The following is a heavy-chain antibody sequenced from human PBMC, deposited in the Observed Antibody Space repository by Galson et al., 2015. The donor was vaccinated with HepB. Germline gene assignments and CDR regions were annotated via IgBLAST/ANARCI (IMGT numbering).Heavy chain of an antibody. J-gene: IGHJ3*02. CDR2: IYPGDSDT. D-gene: IGHD1-26*01. CDR1: GYSFTNYW. V-gene: IGHV5-51*01. Sequence: QSGAEVKKPGESLKISCKGSGYSFTNYWVGWVRQMPGKGLEWMGIIYPGDSDTRYSPSFQGHVTISADKSISTAYLRWSSLKASDTAIYYCARQMKFGLGSYFAFDIWGQGTMVTVSS. CDR3: ARQMKFGLGSYFAFDI.